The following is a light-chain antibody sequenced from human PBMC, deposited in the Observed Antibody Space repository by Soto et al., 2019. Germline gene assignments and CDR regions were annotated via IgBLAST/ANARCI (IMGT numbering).Light chain of an antibody. CDR1: SGYSTYA. V-gene: IGLV4-69*01. CDR3: QSLGTGIQV. Sequence: QPVLTQSPSASASLVASVKLTCTLSSGYSTYAIAWHQQQSEKGPRFLMKINYDGTHSKGDGFFDRFSGSSSVAERHLTISSLQSEDEADYYCQSLGTGIQVFGGGTKLTVL. CDR2: INYDGTH. J-gene: IGLJ3*02.